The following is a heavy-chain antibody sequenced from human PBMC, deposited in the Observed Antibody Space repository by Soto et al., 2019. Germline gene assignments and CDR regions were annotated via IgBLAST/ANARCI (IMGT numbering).Heavy chain of an antibody. D-gene: IGHD3-16*01. Sequence: QVQLVQSGADVKQPGASVKVSCKASGYTFTSYGISWVRQAPGQGLEWVGWISPYNGDTNYAQKLQGRVTMTTDAFTSPAYMELRSLISDDTAVYYCARATGLRNRGVGGFFYRWGQGSLVTVAS. CDR1: GYTFTSYG. CDR2: ISPYNGDT. V-gene: IGHV1-18*01. J-gene: IGHJ5*02. CDR3: ARATGLRNRGVGGFFYR.